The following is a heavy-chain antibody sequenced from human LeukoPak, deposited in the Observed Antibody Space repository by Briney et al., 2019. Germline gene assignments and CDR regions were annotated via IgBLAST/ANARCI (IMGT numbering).Heavy chain of an antibody. V-gene: IGHV1-69*13. Sequence: SVKVSCKASGGTFSSYAISWVRQAPGQGLEWMGGIIPISGTANYAQKFQGRVTITADESTSTAYMELSSLRSEDTAVYYCAREIFGVVISGENWFDPWGQGTLVTVSS. D-gene: IGHD3-3*01. CDR2: IIPISGTA. J-gene: IGHJ5*02. CDR1: GGTFSSYA. CDR3: AREIFGVVISGENWFDP.